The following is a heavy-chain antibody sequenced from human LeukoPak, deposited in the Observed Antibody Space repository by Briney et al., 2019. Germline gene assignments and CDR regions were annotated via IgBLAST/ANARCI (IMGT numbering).Heavy chain of an antibody. J-gene: IGHJ4*02. CDR1: GFTVSSDY. V-gene: IGHV3-23*01. D-gene: IGHD1-26*01. CDR3: AKFGGRVGANDY. CDR2: ISGSGGST. Sequence: GGSLRLSCAASGFTVSSDYMNWVRQAPGKGLEWVSAISGSGGSTYYADSVKGRFTISRDNSKNTLYLQMNSLRAEDTAVYYCAKFGGRVGANDYWGQGTLVTVSS.